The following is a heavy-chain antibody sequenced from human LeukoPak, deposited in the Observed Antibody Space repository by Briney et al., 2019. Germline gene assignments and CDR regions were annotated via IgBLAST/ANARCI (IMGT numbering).Heavy chain of an antibody. CDR1: GFTVSSNY. CDR2: IYSGDST. Sequence: GGSLRLSCAASGFTVSSNYMSWVRQAPEKGLEWVSVIYSGDSTYYADSVKGRFTISRDNSKNTLYLQMNSLRAEDTAVYYCAGNSYGYGTGYYYYYYMDVWGKGTTVTISS. D-gene: IGHD5-18*01. V-gene: IGHV3-53*01. J-gene: IGHJ6*03. CDR3: AGNSYGYGTGYYYYYYMDV.